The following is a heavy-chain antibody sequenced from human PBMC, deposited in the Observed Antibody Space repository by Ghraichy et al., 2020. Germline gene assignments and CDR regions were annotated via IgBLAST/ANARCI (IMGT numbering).Heavy chain of an antibody. D-gene: IGHD3-16*01. CDR3: AKGGGVDILDH. V-gene: IGHV3-23*01. Sequence: GGSLRLSCVASGFIFSNYAMTWVRQAPGRGLEWVSSIGGSGAPTNNADSVKGRFTISRDNSKNTLYLQMNSLRAEDTAVYFCAKGGGVDILDHWGQGTLVPVSS. CDR2: IGGSGAPT. J-gene: IGHJ4*02. CDR1: GFIFSNYA.